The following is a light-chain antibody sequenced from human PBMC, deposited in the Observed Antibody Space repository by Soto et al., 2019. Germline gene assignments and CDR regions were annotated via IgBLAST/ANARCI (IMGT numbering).Light chain of an antibody. Sequence: EIVLTQSPGTLSLSPGERATLSCRASQSVSSSWLAWYQQKPGQAPRLLIYGASSWATGVPDRFSGSGSGTDFTLTITRLEPEDSAVFYCQQYGGPPWTFGQGTKVEIK. J-gene: IGKJ1*01. V-gene: IGKV3-20*01. CDR3: QQYGGPPWT. CDR2: GAS. CDR1: QSVSSSW.